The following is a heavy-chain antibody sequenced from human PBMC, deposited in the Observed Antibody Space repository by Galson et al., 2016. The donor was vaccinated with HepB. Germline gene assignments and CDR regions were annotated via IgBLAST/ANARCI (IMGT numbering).Heavy chain of an antibody. CDR2: ISTSGSYT. CDR1: GFTFSDYY. CDR3: ARVPAVAATDY. Sequence: SLRLSCAASGFTFSDYYMSWIRQAPGKGLEWVSYISTSGSYTNYADSVKGRFTISRDNAKNSLYLQMNSLRAEDTAVYYCARVPAVAATDYWGQGTLVTVSS. D-gene: IGHD6-19*01. J-gene: IGHJ4*02. V-gene: IGHV3-11*06.